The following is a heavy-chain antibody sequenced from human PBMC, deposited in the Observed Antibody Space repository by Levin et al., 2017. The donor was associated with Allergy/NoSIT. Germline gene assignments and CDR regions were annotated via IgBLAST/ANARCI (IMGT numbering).Heavy chain of an antibody. J-gene: IGHJ4*02. Sequence: SQTLSLTCAVYGGSFSGYYWSWIRQPPGKGLEWIGEINHSGSTNYNPSLKSRVTISVDTSKNQFSLKLSSVTAADTAVYYCARGRGFGRIAARRDFDYWGQGTLVTVSS. CDR1: GGSFSGYY. CDR2: INHSGST. CDR3: ARGRGFGRIAARRDFDY. V-gene: IGHV4-34*01. D-gene: IGHD6-6*01.